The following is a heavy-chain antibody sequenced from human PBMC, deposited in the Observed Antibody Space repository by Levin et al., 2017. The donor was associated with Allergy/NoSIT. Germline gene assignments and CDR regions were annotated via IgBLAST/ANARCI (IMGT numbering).Heavy chain of an antibody. CDR2: IYWDDDK. D-gene: IGHD5-18*01. V-gene: IGHV2-5*02. Sequence: SGPTLVKPTQTLTLTCTFSGFSLSSSGVGVGWIRQPPGKALEWLALIYWDDDKRYSPSLKSRLTITKDTSKNQVVLTMTNMDPVDTATYYCAHRLGYTYGSRSLDYWGQGTLVTVSS. CDR3: AHRLGYTYGSRSLDY. CDR1: GFSLSSSGVG. J-gene: IGHJ4*02.